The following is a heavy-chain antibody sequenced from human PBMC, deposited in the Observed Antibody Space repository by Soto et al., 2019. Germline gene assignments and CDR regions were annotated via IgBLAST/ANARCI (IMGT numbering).Heavy chain of an antibody. D-gene: IGHD3-3*01. J-gene: IGHJ5*02. Sequence: SETLSLTCAVYGGSFSGYYWSWIRQPPGKGLEWIGEINHSGSTNYNPSLKSRVTISVDTSKNQFSLKLSSVTAADTAVYYCARGPTFQIFGVAPKGGWFDPWGQGTLVTVSS. CDR2: INHSGST. CDR1: GGSFSGYY. CDR3: ARGPTFQIFGVAPKGGWFDP. V-gene: IGHV4-34*01.